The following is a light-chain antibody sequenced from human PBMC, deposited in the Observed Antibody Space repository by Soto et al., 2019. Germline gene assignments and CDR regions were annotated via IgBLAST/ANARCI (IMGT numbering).Light chain of an antibody. CDR1: SSDVGGYNY. V-gene: IGLV2-11*01. Sequence: QSALTQPRSVSGSPGQSVTISCTGTSSDVGGYNYVSWYQQHPGKAPKLMIYDVSKRPSGVPDRFSGSKSGNTASLTISGLKAEELSDYYCCSYAGSSSYVXGTGTKVAV. CDR3: CSYAGSSSYV. CDR2: DVS. J-gene: IGLJ1*01.